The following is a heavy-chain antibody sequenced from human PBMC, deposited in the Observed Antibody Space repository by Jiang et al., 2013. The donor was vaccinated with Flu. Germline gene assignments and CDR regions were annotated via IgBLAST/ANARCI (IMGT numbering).Heavy chain of an antibody. J-gene: IGHJ4*01. Sequence: VQLVESGGGVVQPGRSLRLSCAGSGFTFSSYAIHWVRQAPGKGLEWVAVISSDGSNKFYAESVKGRFTISRDNSKNTMYLQMNSLRAEDTAVYYCARSPGGSGYSFSDYWG. D-gene: IGHD3-22*01. CDR3: ARSPGGSGYSFSDY. CDR1: GFTFSSYA. V-gene: IGHV3-30-3*01. CDR2: ISSDGSNK.